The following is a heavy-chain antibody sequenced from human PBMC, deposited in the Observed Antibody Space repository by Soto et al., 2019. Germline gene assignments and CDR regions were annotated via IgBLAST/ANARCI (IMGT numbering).Heavy chain of an antibody. CDR2: VYYSGST. D-gene: IGHD3-9*01. J-gene: IGHJ4*02. CDR1: GGSVSSSSYY. Sequence: QLQLQESGPGLVKPSETLSLTCTVSGGSVSSSSYYWCWVRQPPGKGLEWMGSVYYSGSTYYNPSLESRVTISVDKSKNQFSLKLMSLSAADTAVYYCGTLEGLATISYYFDYWGQGALVTVSS. CDR3: GTLEGLATISYYFDY. V-gene: IGHV4-39*01.